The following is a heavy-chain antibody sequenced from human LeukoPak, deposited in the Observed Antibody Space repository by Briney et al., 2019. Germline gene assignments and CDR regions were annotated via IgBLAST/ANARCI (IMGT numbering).Heavy chain of an antibody. Sequence: ASVKVSCKASGYTFTGYYMHWVRQAPGQGLEWMGRINPNSGGTNYAQKFQGRVTMTRDTSISTAYMELSRLRSDDTAVYFCARDPILSRMATIPYFDYWGQGTLVTVSS. CDR3: ARDPILSRMATIPYFDY. J-gene: IGHJ4*02. CDR2: INPNSGGT. V-gene: IGHV1-2*06. D-gene: IGHD5-24*01. CDR1: GYTFTGYY.